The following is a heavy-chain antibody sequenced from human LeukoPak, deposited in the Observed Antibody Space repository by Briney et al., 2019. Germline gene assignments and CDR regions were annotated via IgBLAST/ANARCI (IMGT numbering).Heavy chain of an antibody. CDR3: ARGIVVQPSANWFGP. CDR2: INADDGNT. V-gene: IGHV1-3*01. D-gene: IGHD2-2*01. J-gene: IGHJ5*02. CDR1: GYTFTTYV. Sequence: ASVKVSCKTSGYTFTTYVIHWVRQAPGQRLEWMGLINADDGNTRYSQRFQGRVTITRDTSANTAYMELSSLRFEDTAVYYCARGIVVQPSANWFGPWGQGTPVTVSS.